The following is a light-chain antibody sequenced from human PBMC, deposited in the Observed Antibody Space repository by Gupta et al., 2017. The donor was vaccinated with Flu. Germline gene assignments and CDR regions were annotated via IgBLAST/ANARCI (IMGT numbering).Light chain of an antibody. CDR2: EVI. V-gene: IGLV2-8*01. CDR3: STYAGSNNLL. CDR1: SSDLGGHNY. J-gene: IGLJ2*01. Sequence: QSALTQPPSAPGSPGQSVTISCTGTSSDLGGHNYVSWYQQRPGKAPKLMIYEVIKRPSGVPDRFSGSKSGNTASLTVSGLQAEDEADYYCSTYAGSNNLLFGGGTRLTVL.